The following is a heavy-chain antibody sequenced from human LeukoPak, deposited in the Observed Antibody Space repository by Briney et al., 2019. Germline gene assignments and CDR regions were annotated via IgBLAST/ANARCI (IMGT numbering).Heavy chain of an antibody. Sequence: GGSLRLSCAASGFTFSSYEMNWVRQATGKGLEWVSYISSSGSTIYYADSVKGRFTISRDNAKNSLYLQMNSLRVEDTAVYYCAGQRITIFPIYGMDVWGQGTTVTVSS. D-gene: IGHD3-3*01. CDR2: ISSSGSTI. J-gene: IGHJ6*02. V-gene: IGHV3-48*03. CDR1: GFTFSSYE. CDR3: AGQRITIFPIYGMDV.